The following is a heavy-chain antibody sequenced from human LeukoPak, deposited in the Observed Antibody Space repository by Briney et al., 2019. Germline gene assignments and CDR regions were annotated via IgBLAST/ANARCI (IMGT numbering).Heavy chain of an antibody. D-gene: IGHD3-10*01. CDR2: IYYSGST. J-gene: IGHJ4*02. Sequence: KSSETLSLTCTVSGYSISSGYYWGWIRQPPGKGLEWIGSIYYSGSTYYNPSLKSRVTISVDTSKNQFSLKLSSVTAADTAVYYCARGGMVRGVTDYWGQGTLVTVSS. CDR1: GYSISSGYY. V-gene: IGHV4-38-2*02. CDR3: ARGGMVRGVTDY.